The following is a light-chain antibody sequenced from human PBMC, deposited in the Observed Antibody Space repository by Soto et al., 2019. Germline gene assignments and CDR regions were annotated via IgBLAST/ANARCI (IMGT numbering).Light chain of an antibody. V-gene: IGKV1-5*03. CDR1: QSLSYW. CDR3: QQYNSYSPNT. Sequence: DIQMTQSPSTLSASVGDTVTITCRASQSLSYWLAWYQQKPGQAPKLLIHKASSLESGVPSRFSGSGSGTEFTLTISSLQPDDFATYYCQQYNSYSPNTFGQGTKLEIK. CDR2: KAS. J-gene: IGKJ2*01.